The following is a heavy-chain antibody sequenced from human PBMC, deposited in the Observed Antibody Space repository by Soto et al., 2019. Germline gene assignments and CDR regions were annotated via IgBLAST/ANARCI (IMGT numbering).Heavy chain of an antibody. CDR2: IYYSGST. CDR1: GGSISSGGYY. J-gene: IGHJ4*02. D-gene: IGHD2-15*01. V-gene: IGHV4-31*03. Sequence: QVQLQESGPGLVKPSQTLSLTCTVSGGSISSGGYYWSWIRQHPGKGLEWIGYIYYSGSTYYNPSLKSRVTISVDTSKNQFSLKLSSVTAADTAVYYCARDISCYSGLPCYYFDYWGQGTLVTVSS. CDR3: ARDISCYSGLPCYYFDY.